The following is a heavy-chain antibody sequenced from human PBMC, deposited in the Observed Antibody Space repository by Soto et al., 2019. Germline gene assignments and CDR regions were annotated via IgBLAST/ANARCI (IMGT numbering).Heavy chain of an antibody. V-gene: IGHV4-59*01. CDR1: GGSISGYY. CDR2: IYYSGGT. CDR3: ARGGSSKFDP. Sequence: QVQLQESGPGLVKPSETLSLTCTVSGGSISGYYWSWIRQPPGKGLEWIGYIYYSGGTNYNPSLKGRVTISIDTSKNQFSLKLSYVTAADTAVYYCARGGSSKFDPWGQGTLVTVSS. J-gene: IGHJ5*02. D-gene: IGHD6-13*01.